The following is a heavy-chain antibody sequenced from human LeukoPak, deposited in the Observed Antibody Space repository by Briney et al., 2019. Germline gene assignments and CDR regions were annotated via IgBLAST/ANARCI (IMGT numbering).Heavy chain of an antibody. D-gene: IGHD4-23*01. J-gene: IGHJ4*02. Sequence: GGSLRLSCAASGFTFSSYEMNWVRQAPGKGLEWVSYISSSGSTIYYADSVKGRFTISRDNAKNSLYLQMNSLRAEDTAVYYCARGERDYGGNLWKDFDYWGQGTLVTVSS. CDR3: ARGERDYGGNLWKDFDY. CDR1: GFTFSSYE. CDR2: ISSSGSTI. V-gene: IGHV3-48*03.